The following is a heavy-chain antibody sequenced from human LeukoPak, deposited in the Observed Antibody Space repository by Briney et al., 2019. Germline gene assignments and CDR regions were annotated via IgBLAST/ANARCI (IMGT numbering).Heavy chain of an antibody. J-gene: IGHJ4*02. V-gene: IGHV3-23*01. CDR2: ISGSGGST. CDR1: GFTFSSYW. Sequence: GGSLRLSCAASGFTFSSYWMHWVRQAPGKGLEWVSAISGSGGSTYYADSVKGRFTISRDNSKNTLYLQMNSLRAEDTAVYYCAKDPLDYYDSSGYHLYYFDYWGQGTLVTVSS. D-gene: IGHD3-22*01. CDR3: AKDPLDYYDSSGYHLYYFDY.